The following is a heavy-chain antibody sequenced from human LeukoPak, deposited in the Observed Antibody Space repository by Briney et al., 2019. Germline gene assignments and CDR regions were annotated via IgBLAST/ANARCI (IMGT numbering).Heavy chain of an antibody. J-gene: IGHJ6*03. Sequence: ASVKVSCKASGYTFTGYYMHWVRQAPGQGLEWMGWINPNSGGTNYAQKFQGRVTMTRDTSISTAYMELSRLRSDDTAVYYCARGQYNWNYADYYYYMDVWGKGTTVTVSS. CDR2: INPNSGGT. V-gene: IGHV1-2*02. D-gene: IGHD1-7*01. CDR1: GYTFTGYY. CDR3: ARGQYNWNYADYYYYMDV.